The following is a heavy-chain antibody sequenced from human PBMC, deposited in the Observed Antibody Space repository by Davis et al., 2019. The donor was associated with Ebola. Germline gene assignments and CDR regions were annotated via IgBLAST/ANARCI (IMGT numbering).Heavy chain of an antibody. CDR2: INPSGGST. J-gene: IGHJ6*04. V-gene: IGHV1-46*01. Sequence: ASVKVSCKASGYTFTGYYMHWVRQAPGQGLEWMGIINPSGGSTSYAQKFQGRVTMTRDTSTSTVYMELSSLRSEDTAVYYCAREVIVVVTATHYYYYGMDVWGKGTTVTVSS. D-gene: IGHD2-21*02. CDR1: GYTFTGYY. CDR3: AREVIVVVTATHYYYYGMDV.